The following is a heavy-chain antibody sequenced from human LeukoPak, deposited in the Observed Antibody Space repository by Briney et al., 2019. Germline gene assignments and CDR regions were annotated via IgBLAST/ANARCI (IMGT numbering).Heavy chain of an antibody. CDR1: GGSIRTFY. V-gene: IGHV4-59*01. J-gene: IGHJ6*02. Sequence: SETLSLTCTVSGGSIRTFYWSWVRQPPAKGLEWVGYINYSGSTTFNPCLMNRLTILVDTSTNKSSLQLSTGIAADTAVYYCGRDAGHHRSRSSYGAMDVWGQGTTVTVSS. CDR2: INYSGST. CDR3: GRDAGHHRSRSSYGAMDV. D-gene: IGHD5-12*01.